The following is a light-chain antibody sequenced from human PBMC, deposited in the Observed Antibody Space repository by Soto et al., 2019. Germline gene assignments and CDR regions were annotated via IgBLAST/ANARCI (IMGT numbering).Light chain of an antibody. CDR1: QSVRSY. J-gene: IGKJ1*01. Sequence: IVLTQSPATLSLSPGERATLSCRASQSVRSYLAWYQQKPGQAPRLLIYDASNRATGIPARFSGSGSGTDFTLTISSIEPEDFAVYYCQQYGSSGTFGQGTKVDIK. V-gene: IGKV3-11*01. CDR3: QQYGSSGT. CDR2: DAS.